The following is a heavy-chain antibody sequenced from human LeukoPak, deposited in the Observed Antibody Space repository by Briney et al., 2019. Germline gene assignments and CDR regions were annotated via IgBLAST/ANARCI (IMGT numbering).Heavy chain of an antibody. Sequence: GGSLRLSCAASGFTFSSYWMHWVRQAPGKGLVWVSRINSDGSSTSYADSVKGRFTISRDNSKNTLYLQMNSLRAEDTAVYYCAKGGYYYDSSGYYYFDYWGQGTLVTVSS. D-gene: IGHD3-22*01. CDR3: AKGGYYYDSSGYYYFDY. J-gene: IGHJ4*02. V-gene: IGHV3-74*01. CDR1: GFTFSSYW. CDR2: INSDGSST.